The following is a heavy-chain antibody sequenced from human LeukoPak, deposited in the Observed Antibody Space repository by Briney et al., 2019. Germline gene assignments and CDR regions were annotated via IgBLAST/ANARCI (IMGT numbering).Heavy chain of an antibody. J-gene: IGHJ4*02. V-gene: IGHV3-30*18. CDR1: GFTFSSYG. CDR2: ISYDGSNK. CDR3: AKPAGIAVAGNFDY. D-gene: IGHD6-19*01. Sequence: GGSLRLSCAASGFTFSSYGMHWVRQAPGKGLEWVAVISYDGSNKYYADSVKGRFTISRDNSKNTLYLQMNSLRAEDTAVYYCAKPAGIAVAGNFDYWGQGTLVTVSS.